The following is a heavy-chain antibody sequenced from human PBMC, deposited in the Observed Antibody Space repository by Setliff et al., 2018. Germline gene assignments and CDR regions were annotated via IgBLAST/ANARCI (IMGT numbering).Heavy chain of an antibody. Sequence: GASVKVSCKTSGYTFTSYAISWVRQAPGQGLEWMGWISAYNDNTNYAQKFQGRVTMTTDTSTSTAYMELTSLRSDDTAVYYCARDTPQYYYDSSGYYRAFDIWGQGTMVTVSS. CDR3: ARDTPQYYYDSSGYYRAFDI. V-gene: IGHV1-18*01. CDR2: ISAYNDNT. J-gene: IGHJ3*02. D-gene: IGHD3-22*01. CDR1: GYTFTSYA.